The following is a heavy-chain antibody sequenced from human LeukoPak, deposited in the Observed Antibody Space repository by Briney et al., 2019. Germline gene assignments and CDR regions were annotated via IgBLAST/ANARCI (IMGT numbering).Heavy chain of an antibody. CDR1: GDSISSNNW. CDR3: ARERLLWFGEYYYGMDV. V-gene: IGHV4-4*02. CDR2: MHHSGST. Sequence: SETLSLTCAVSGDSISSNNWWTWVRQPPTKGLEWIAEMHHSGSTNYNPSLKSRVTISVDKSKNQFSLKLSSVTAADTAVYYCARERLLWFGEYYYGMDVWGQGTTVTVSS. D-gene: IGHD3-10*01. J-gene: IGHJ6*02.